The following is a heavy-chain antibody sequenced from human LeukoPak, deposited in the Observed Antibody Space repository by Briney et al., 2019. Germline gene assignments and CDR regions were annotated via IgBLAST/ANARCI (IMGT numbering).Heavy chain of an antibody. V-gene: IGHV3-7*01. Sequence: PGGSLRLSCAASGFTFSSYWMSWVRQAPGKGLEWVANIKQDGSEKYYVDSVKGRFTISRDNAKNSLYLQMNSLRAEDTAVYYCARGRLYSSSWYLFDYWGQGTLVTVSS. J-gene: IGHJ4*02. CDR2: IKQDGSEK. CDR1: GFTFSSYW. CDR3: ARGRLYSSSWYLFDY. D-gene: IGHD6-13*01.